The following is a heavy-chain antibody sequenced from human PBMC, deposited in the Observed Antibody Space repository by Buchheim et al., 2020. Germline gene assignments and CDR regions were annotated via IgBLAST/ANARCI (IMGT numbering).Heavy chain of an antibody. V-gene: IGHV3-30*18. J-gene: IGHJ4*02. CDR1: GFSLRTSG. CDR3: AKRGYSYGKFES. D-gene: IGHD5-18*01. CDR2: ISHDESKK. Sequence: QVQLVESGGGVVQPGRSLRLSCAASGFSLRTSGMHWVRQAPGKGLEWVAVISHDESKKNYAESVKGRFTISRDTSENTLFLQMNSLGAEDTAVYYCAKRGYSYGKFESWGQGTL.